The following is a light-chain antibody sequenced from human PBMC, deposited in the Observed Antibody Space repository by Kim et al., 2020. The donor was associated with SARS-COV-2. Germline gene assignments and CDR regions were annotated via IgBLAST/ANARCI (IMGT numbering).Light chain of an antibody. Sequence: QSALTQPASVSGSPGQSITISCTGTSSDVGGYNYVSWYQQHPGKAPKLMIYDVSKRPSGVSNRFSGSKSGNTASLTISGLQAEDEADYYCGAWDDGLNGYVFGTGTKVTVL. V-gene: IGLV2-14*01. J-gene: IGLJ1*01. CDR2: DVS. CDR1: SSDVGGYNY. CDR3: GAWDDGLNGYV.